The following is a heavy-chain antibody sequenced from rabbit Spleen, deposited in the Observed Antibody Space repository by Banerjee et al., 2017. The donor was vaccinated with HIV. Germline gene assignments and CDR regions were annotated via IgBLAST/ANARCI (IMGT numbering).Heavy chain of an antibody. CDR2: IYAGSSGTT. Sequence: QQRLVESGGGLVKPGASLTLTCKASGFSFIGSYWTCWVRQAPGKGLEWIGCIYAGSSGTTYYATWAKGRFTISKTSSTTVTLQMTSLTAADTATYFCARDTGSSFSSYGMDLWGQGTLVTVS. J-gene: IGHJ6*01. D-gene: IGHD8-1*01. V-gene: IGHV1S45*01. CDR1: GFSFIGSYW. CDR3: ARDTGSSFSSYGMDL.